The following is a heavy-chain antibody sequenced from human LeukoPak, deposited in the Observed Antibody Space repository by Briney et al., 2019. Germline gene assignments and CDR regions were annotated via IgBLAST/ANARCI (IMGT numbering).Heavy chain of an antibody. CDR3: YIIHDGGY. CDR1: GYSFPAFY. D-gene: IGHD1-1*01. J-gene: IGHJ4*02. V-gene: IGHV1-2*06. CDR2: IHPSSGVT. Sequence: SSVTVPCKASGYSFPAFYIHWVRQAPAQGLEWMGRIHPSSGVTSYAQKFQGRLTITRDTSISTVFMELSTLTADDTAIYFCYIIHDGGYWGQGTLVTVSS.